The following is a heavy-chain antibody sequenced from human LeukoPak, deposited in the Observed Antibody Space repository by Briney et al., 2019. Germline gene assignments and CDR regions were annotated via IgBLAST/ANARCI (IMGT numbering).Heavy chain of an antibody. V-gene: IGHV3-7*01. CDR2: INMDGSEK. J-gene: IGHJ4*02. CDR3: ARDKVTY. CDR1: GFTFRNYW. Sequence: GGSLRLSXAASGFTFRNYWMSWVRQAPGKGLEWVAHINMDGSEKYYVDSVKGRFTISRDNAKNSLYLQMNSLRVEDTAVYYCARDKVTYWGQGTLVTVSS.